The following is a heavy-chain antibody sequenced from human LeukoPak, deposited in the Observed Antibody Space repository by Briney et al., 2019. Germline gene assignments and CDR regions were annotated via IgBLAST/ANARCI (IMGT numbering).Heavy chain of an antibody. CDR2: ISSSGTTI. D-gene: IGHD2-15*01. J-gene: IGHJ5*01. CDR3: ARDGCSGGSCSWLDF. CDR1: GFTFSSYE. V-gene: IGHV3-48*03. Sequence: PGGSLRLSCAASGFTFSSYEMNWVRQAPGKGLEWVSSISSSGTTIYYADSVKGRFTISRDNVKNSLYLQMNSLRVEDTAVYYCARDGCSGGSCSWLDFWGQGTLVTVSS.